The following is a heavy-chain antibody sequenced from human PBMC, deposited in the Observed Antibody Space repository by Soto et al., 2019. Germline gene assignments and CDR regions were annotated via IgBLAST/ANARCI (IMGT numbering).Heavy chain of an antibody. D-gene: IGHD3-16*01. CDR2: TSYDGNNK. Sequence: QVQLLESGGGVVQPGASLRLSCAASGFRFESFVMHWVRQAPGKGLEWVAFTSYDGNNKDYGDSVKGRFTVSRDNSQNTLHLQMDFLRPEDTALYYCARWGTTGGFDLWGQGTLVSVSS. CDR3: ARWGTTGGFDL. V-gene: IGHV3-30*19. CDR1: GFRFESFV. J-gene: IGHJ4*02.